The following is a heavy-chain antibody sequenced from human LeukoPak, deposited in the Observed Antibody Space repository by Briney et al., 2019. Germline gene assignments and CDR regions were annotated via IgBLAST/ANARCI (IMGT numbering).Heavy chain of an antibody. CDR2: IYIGGST. Sequence: GGSLRLSCAASGFTVSSNYMSWVRQAPGKGLEWVSVIYIGGSTYYADSVKGRFTISRDNSKNTLYLQMNSLRAEDTAVYYCARGLARGSSPYDYWGQGTLVTVSS. V-gene: IGHV3-53*01. D-gene: IGHD6-6*01. J-gene: IGHJ4*02. CDR1: GFTVSSNY. CDR3: ARGLARGSSPYDY.